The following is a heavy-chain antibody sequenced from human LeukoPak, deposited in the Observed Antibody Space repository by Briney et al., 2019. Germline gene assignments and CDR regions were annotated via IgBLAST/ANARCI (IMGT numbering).Heavy chain of an antibody. CDR2: ISYDGSNK. V-gene: IGHV3-30-3*01. D-gene: IGHD2-21*01. Sequence: PGGSLRLSCAASGFTFSRYWMHWVRQAPGKGLEWVAVISYDGSNKYYADSVKGRFTISRDDSKNTAYLQMNSLKTEDTAMYYCTREGCGATGCYTNDYWGQGTLVTVSS. CDR1: GFTFSRYW. CDR3: TREGCGATGCYTNDY. J-gene: IGHJ4*02.